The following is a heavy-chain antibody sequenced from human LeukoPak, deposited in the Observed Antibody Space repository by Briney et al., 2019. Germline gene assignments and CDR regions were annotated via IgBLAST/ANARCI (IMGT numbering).Heavy chain of an antibody. CDR2: ISNIGSTT. Sequence: GGSLRLSCAASGLTLSNYYMSWIRQAPGKGLEWVSYISNIGSTTHHADSVKGRFTTSRDNAKNSLYLQMNSLRAEDTAVYYCASDISNKGFDYWGQGTLVTVSS. CDR3: ASDISNKGFDY. D-gene: IGHD3-3*02. J-gene: IGHJ4*02. V-gene: IGHV3-11*04. CDR1: GLTLSNYY.